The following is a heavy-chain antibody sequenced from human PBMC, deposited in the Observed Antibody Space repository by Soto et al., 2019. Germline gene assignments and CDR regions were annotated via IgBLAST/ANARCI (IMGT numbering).Heavy chain of an antibody. Sequence: GGSLRLSCAASGFTFSSYAMSWVRQAPGKGLEWVSAISGSGGTTYYSDSVKGRFTISRDNSKNTLYLQMNSLRAEDTAVYYCTKDHYTSSWYFCDDWGQGTLVTVSS. CDR3: TKDHYTSSWYFCDD. J-gene: IGHJ4*02. V-gene: IGHV3-23*01. CDR1: GFTFSSYA. CDR2: ISGSGGTT. D-gene: IGHD6-13*01.